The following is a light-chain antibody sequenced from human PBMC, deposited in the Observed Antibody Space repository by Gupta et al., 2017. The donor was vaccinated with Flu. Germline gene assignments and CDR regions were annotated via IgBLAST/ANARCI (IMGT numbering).Light chain of an antibody. J-gene: IGKJ1*01. CDR1: QSFSSSY. V-gene: IGKV3-20*01. CDR2: GAS. Sequence: EIELTQSPGTLSLSPGERATLSCRASQSFSSSYLAWYQQKPGQAPRLLFYGASSRATGPPARLSVSGSGTDFTLTIARREPEDFAVYYCQQHATSTWTFGQGPGWTSN. CDR3: QQHATSTWT.